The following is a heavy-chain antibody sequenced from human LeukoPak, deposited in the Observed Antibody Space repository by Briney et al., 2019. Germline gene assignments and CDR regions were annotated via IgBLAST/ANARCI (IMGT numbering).Heavy chain of an antibody. D-gene: IGHD1-26*01. Sequence: GASVKVSCKASGYTFTGYYMHWVRQAPGQGLEWMGRINPNSGGTNYAQKFQGRVTLTRDTSISTAYMELSRLRSDDTAVYYCARATRGSNWDYWDQGTLVTVSS. J-gene: IGHJ4*02. CDR3: ARATRGSNWDY. CDR1: GYTFTGYY. V-gene: IGHV1-2*06. CDR2: INPNSGGT.